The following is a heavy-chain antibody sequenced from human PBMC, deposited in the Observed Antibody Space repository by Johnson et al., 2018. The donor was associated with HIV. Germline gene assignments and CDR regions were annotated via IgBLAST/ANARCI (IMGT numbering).Heavy chain of an antibody. J-gene: IGHJ3*02. Sequence: QMLLVESGGGVVQPGGSLRLSCAASGFTFSSYGMHWVRQAPGKGLEWVAFIRYDGSNKYYADSVKGRFTISRDNSKNTLYLQMNSLRAEDTAVYYCAKAREYDSTGHDAFDIWGQGSMVTFSS. D-gene: IGHD3-22*01. CDR1: GFTFSSYG. CDR2: IRYDGSNK. CDR3: AKAREYDSTGHDAFDI. V-gene: IGHV3-30*02.